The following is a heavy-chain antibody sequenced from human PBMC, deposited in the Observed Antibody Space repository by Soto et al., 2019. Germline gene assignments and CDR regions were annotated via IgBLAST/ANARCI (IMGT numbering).Heavy chain of an antibody. CDR3: ARYYGGYSDY. J-gene: IGHJ4*02. D-gene: IGHD2-21*01. CDR2: IHYSGST. V-gene: IGHV4-59*08. Sequence: SETLSLTCTVSGGSISSYYWSWIRQPPGKGLEWIGYIHYSGSTNYNTSQKSQINISVDTTKNQLYLKLSSVTAADTAVYYCARYYGGYSDYWGQGTLVTVS. CDR1: GGSISSYY.